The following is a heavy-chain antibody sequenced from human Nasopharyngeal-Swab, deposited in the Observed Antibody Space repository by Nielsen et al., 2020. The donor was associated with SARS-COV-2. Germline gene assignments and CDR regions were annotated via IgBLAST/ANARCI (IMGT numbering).Heavy chain of an antibody. CDR3: ARGWLLHAFDI. Sequence: ASVKVSCKASGYTLTSYDINWVRQATGQGLEWMGWMNPNNGNTGYAQKFQGRVTMTRNTSISTAYMELSSLRSEDTAVYYCARGWLLHAFDIWGQGTMVTVSS. J-gene: IGHJ3*02. CDR1: GYTLTSYD. D-gene: IGHD6-19*01. CDR2: MNPNNGNT. V-gene: IGHV1-8*01.